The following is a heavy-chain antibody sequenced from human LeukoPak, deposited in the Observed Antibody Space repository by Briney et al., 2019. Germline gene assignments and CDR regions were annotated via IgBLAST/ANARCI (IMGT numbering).Heavy chain of an antibody. V-gene: IGHV1-2*02. Sequence: ASVKVSCKASGYTFTGYYIHWVRQAPGQGLEWMGWINPNSGGTNYAQNFQGSVTMTRDTSISTAYMELSRLRSEDTAVYYCARGLGYDFWSGYYEKNWFDPWGQGTLVTVSS. CDR1: GYTFTGYY. CDR2: INPNSGGT. CDR3: ARGLGYDFWSGYYEKNWFDP. D-gene: IGHD3-3*01. J-gene: IGHJ5*02.